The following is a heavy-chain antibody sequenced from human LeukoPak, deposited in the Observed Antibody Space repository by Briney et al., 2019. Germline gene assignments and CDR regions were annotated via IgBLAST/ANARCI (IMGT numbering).Heavy chain of an antibody. V-gene: IGHV1-46*01. CDR2: INPSGGST. CDR3: ARGTYYYDSSGYCFFDY. D-gene: IGHD3-22*01. Sequence: ASVKVSCKASGYTFTSYYMHWVRQAPGQGLEWMGIINPSGGSTSYAQKFQGRVTMTRDTSTSTVYMELSSLRSDDTAVYYCARGTYYYDSSGYCFFDYWGQGTLVTVSS. J-gene: IGHJ4*02. CDR1: GYTFTSYY.